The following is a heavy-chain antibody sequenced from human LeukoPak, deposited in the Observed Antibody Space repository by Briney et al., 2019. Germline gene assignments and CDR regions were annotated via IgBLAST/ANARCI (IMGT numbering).Heavy chain of an antibody. Sequence: GGSLRLSCAASGFTFSSYAMSWVRQGPGKGLEWVSGISGSGDSTYYADSVKGRFTISRDNSKNTLYLQMNSLRAEDTAVYFCAKSGGLSRSERLAMDVWGQGTTVTVSS. CDR1: GFTFSSYA. V-gene: IGHV3-23*01. J-gene: IGHJ6*02. CDR2: ISGSGDST. CDR3: AKSGGLSRSERLAMDV. D-gene: IGHD2-15*01.